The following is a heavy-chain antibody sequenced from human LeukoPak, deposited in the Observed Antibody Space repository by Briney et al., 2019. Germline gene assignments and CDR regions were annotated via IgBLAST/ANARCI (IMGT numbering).Heavy chain of an antibody. D-gene: IGHD5-12*01. V-gene: IGHV1-46*01. J-gene: IGHJ4*02. CDR2: INPSGGST. CDR3: ARRTDLRGYSGYFDY. CDR1: GYTFTSYY. Sequence: GASVKVSCKASGYTFTSYYMHWVRQAPGQELEWMGIINPSGGSTSYAQKFQGRVTMTRDTSTSTVYMELSSLRSEDTAVYYCARRTDLRGYSGYFDYWGQGTLVTVSS.